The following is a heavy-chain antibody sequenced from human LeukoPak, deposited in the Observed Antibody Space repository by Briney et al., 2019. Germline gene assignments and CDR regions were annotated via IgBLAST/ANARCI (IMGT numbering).Heavy chain of an antibody. CDR2: IYYSGNT. Sequence: PSETLSLTCTVSGDSISYYYWSWLGQPPGKGVEWFGKIYYSGNTNYNPSLKSRVTISVDTSKNQFSLKLSSVTAADTAVYYCARVRGYSYDSSNFDYWGQGTLVTVSS. CDR3: ARVRGYSYDSSNFDY. V-gene: IGHV4-59*13. J-gene: IGHJ4*02. CDR1: GDSISYYY. D-gene: IGHD5-18*01.